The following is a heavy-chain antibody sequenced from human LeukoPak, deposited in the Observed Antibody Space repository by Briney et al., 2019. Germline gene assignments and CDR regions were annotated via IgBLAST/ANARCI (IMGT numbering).Heavy chain of an antibody. CDR2: IRYDGSNK. CDR3: AKVPRSGDPEYFQH. Sequence: PGGSLRLSCAASGFTFSSYGMHWVRQAPGKGLEWVAFIRYDGSNKYYADSVKGRFTIPRDNSKNTLYLQMNSLRAEDTAVYYCAKVPRSGDPEYFQHWGQGTLVTVSS. V-gene: IGHV3-30*02. D-gene: IGHD5-12*01. CDR1: GFTFSSYG. J-gene: IGHJ1*01.